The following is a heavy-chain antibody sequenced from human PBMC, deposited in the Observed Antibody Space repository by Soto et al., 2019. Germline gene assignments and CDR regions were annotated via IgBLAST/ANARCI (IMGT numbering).Heavy chain of an antibody. V-gene: IGHV4-59*01. CDR1: GGSISSYY. J-gene: IGHJ4*02. D-gene: IGHD2-8*01. CDR3: ARDSQMGYFDY. Sequence: SETLSLTCTVSGGSISSYYCSWIRQPPGKGLEWIGYIYYSGSTNYNPSLKSRVTISVDTSKNQFSLKLSSVTAADTAVYYCARDSQMGYFDYWGQGTLVTVPQ. CDR2: IYYSGST.